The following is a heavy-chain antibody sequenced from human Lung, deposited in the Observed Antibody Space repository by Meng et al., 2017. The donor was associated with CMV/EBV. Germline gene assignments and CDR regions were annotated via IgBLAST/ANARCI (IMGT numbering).Heavy chain of an antibody. D-gene: IGHD3-10*01. V-gene: IGHV4-4*02. CDR2: IPHRGSS. CDR1: GDSITNRNS. CDR3: LRRSCGSV. Sequence: RHPGPALVTLSETLSLTCAVSGDSITNRNSWAWVRQPPGKVLEWIGEIPHRGSSAYNPSLKSRVSMSIDKSKNQFSLKLTSVTAADTAVYHCLRRSCGSVWGQGTLVTVSS. J-gene: IGHJ1*01.